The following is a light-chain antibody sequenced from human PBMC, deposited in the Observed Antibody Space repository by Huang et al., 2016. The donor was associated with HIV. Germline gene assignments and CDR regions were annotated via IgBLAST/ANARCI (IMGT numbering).Light chain of an antibody. Sequence: EIVMTQSPATLSVSPGERATHSCRASQSVSSNFAWYQQKPGQAPRLLIYGASTRATGIPARFSGSGAGTEFTLTISSLQSEEFAVYYCQQYNNWPPYTFGQGTKLEIK. CDR1: QSVSSN. CDR3: QQYNNWPPYT. J-gene: IGKJ2*01. CDR2: GAS. V-gene: IGKV3-15*01.